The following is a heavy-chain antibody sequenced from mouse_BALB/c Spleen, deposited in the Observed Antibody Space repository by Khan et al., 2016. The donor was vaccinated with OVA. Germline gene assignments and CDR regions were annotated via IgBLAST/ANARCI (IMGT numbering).Heavy chain of an antibody. J-gene: IGHJ2*01. D-gene: IGHD1-1*02. Sequence: EVQLQESGPGLVKPSQSLSLTCTVTGYSITSDYVWNWIRQFPGNKLEWMGYISYSGNTNYNPYLKSRISITRDTSTNPSFLQLNSVTTEDTATDYCASDYGGDFNYWGQGTTLTVSS. CDR3: ASDYGGDFNY. CDR2: ISYSGNT. CDR1: GYSITSDYV. V-gene: IGHV3-2*02.